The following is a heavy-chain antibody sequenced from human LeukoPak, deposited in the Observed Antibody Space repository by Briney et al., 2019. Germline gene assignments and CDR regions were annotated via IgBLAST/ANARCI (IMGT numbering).Heavy chain of an antibody. V-gene: IGHV3-23*01. CDR2: ISGSGGST. Sequence: GGSLRLSCAATGVTFSSYAMSWFRQAPGKGLEWVSAISGSGGSTYYADSVKGRFTISRDNSKNTLYLQMNSLRAEDTAVYYCAKVGFIQDSSGYYLIDAFDIWGQGTMVTISS. J-gene: IGHJ3*02. CDR1: GVTFSSYA. D-gene: IGHD3-22*01. CDR3: AKVGFIQDSSGYYLIDAFDI.